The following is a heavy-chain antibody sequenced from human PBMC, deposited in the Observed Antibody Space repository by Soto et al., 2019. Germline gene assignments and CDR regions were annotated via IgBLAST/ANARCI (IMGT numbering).Heavy chain of an antibody. D-gene: IGHD6-6*01. CDR1: GGSISSSSYY. J-gene: IGHJ6*02. CDR3: ARLDRKPDPNSSSPNEDYYYYGMDV. CDR2: IYYSGST. V-gene: IGHV4-39*01. Sequence: QLQLQVSGPGLVKPSETLSLTCTVSGGSISSSSYYWGWIRQPPGKGLEWIGSIYYSGSTYYNPSLKSRVTISVDTSKNQFSLKLSSVTAADTAVYYCARLDRKPDPNSSSPNEDYYYYGMDVWGQGTTVTVSS.